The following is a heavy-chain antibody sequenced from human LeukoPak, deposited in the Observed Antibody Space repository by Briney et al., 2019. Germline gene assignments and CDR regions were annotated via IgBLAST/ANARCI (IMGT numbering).Heavy chain of an antibody. V-gene: IGHV4-39*07. Sequence: SETLSLTCTVSGGSIRSSSYNWGWIRQPPGKGLEWIGSIHYTGTTFYNPSLKSRVTISVDTSKNQFSLKLSSVTAADTAIYYCARGGYYGSGNDFRFDPWGQGTLVTVSS. CDR1: GGSIRSSSYN. D-gene: IGHD3-10*01. J-gene: IGHJ5*02. CDR3: ARGGYYGSGNDFRFDP. CDR2: IHYTGTT.